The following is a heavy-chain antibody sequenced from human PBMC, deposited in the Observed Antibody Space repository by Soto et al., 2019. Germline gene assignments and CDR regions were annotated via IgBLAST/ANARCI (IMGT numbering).Heavy chain of an antibody. CDR1: GGTFSSYA. CDR2: LIPIFGTA. D-gene: IGHD6-6*01. Sequence: QVQLVQSGAEVKKPGSSVKVSCKASGGTFSSYAISWVRQAPGQGLEWMGGLIPIFGTANYAQKFQGRGTITADKSTSTAYMELSSLRSEDTAVYYWARAKTKYSSSSSGNWFAPWGQGTLVTVSS. V-gene: IGHV1-69*06. CDR3: ARAKTKYSSSSSGNWFAP. J-gene: IGHJ5*02.